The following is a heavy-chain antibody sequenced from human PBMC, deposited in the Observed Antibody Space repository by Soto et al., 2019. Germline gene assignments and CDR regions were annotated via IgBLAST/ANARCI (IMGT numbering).Heavy chain of an antibody. D-gene: IGHD2-8*01. CDR1: GFTFSSYA. CDR2: IDHSSIDK. V-gene: IGHV3-23*01. J-gene: IGHJ4*02. CDR3: VSWVSALFDY. Sequence: GGSLRLSCAASGFTFSSYAMSWVRQAPGKGLEWVSTIDHSSIDKYYPDSVRGRFTISRDNSRNTLDLQMNSLRAEDTALYFCVSWVSALFDYWGQGTLVTVSS.